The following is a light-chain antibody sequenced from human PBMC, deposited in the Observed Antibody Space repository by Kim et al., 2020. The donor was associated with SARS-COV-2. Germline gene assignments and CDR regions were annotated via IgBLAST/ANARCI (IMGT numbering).Light chain of an antibody. Sequence: ASTGDRVTITCRASQGISSYLAWYQQKSGKAPKLLIYAASTMQSGVPSRFSGSGSGTDFTLTISCLQSEDFATYYCQQYYSYPLTFGGGTKVEIK. V-gene: IGKV1-8*01. CDR1: QGISSY. CDR3: QQYYSYPLT. CDR2: AAS. J-gene: IGKJ4*01.